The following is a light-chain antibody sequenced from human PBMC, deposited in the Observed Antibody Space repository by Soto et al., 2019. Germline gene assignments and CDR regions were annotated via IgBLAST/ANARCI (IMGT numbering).Light chain of an antibody. CDR2: EVS. V-gene: IGLV2-8*01. CDR3: SSYGGSNTYVV. CDR1: SSDVGGYNY. J-gene: IGLJ2*01. Sequence: QSALTQPPSASGSPGQSVTISCTGTSSDVGGYNYVSWYQQHPGKAPKLMISEVSKRPSGVPDRFSGSKSGNTASLTVSGLQAEDAADYYCSSYGGSNTYVVFGGGTKLTVL.